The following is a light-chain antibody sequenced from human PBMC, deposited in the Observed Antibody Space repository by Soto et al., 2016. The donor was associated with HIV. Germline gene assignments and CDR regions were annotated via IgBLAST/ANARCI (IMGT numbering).Light chain of an antibody. Sequence: DIQMTQSPSTLSASVGDRVTITCRASQSISSWVAWYQQKPGKAPNLLIYKASNLESGVPSRFSGGGSGTEFTLTISSLQPDDFATYYCQXYQTEEGTFGQGTTVEIK. CDR3: QXYQTEEGT. CDR1: QSISSW. J-gene: IGKJ1*01. CDR2: KAS. V-gene: IGKV1-5*03.